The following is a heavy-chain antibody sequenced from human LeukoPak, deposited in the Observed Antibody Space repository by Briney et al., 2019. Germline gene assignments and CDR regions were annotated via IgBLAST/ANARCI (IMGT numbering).Heavy chain of an antibody. CDR3: ARDPSGSSLFDS. CDR1: GGSISSGGYY. J-gene: IGHJ4*02. D-gene: IGHD3-3*01. CDR2: IYYSGTT. Sequence: SETLSLTRTVSGGSISSGGYYCSWIRQPPGKGLEWIGYIYYSGTTYYNPSLKSPVTISLDTSKNQCSLKLSSVTASDTAIYFCARDPSGSSLFDSWGQGTLVTVSS. V-gene: IGHV4-31*01.